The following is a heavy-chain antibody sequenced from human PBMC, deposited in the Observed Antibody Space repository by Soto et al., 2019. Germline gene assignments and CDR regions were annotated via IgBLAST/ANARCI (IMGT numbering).Heavy chain of an antibody. CDR3: TKSRRGILMVYGFGGMDV. Sequence: EVQLLESGGGVVQRGGSLRLSCAASGFTVNSHAMSWVRQAPGKGLEWVASISGSGDGTYYGDSVKGRFTISRDSPSSTLYLQMNNLRGEDTAVYFCTKSRRGILMVYGFGGMDVWGQGTTVTVSS. D-gene: IGHD2-8*01. CDR2: ISGSGDGT. V-gene: IGHV3-23*01. J-gene: IGHJ6*02. CDR1: GFTVNSHA.